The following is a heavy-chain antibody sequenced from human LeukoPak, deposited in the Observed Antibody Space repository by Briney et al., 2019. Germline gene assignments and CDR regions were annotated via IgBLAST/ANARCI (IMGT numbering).Heavy chain of an antibody. CDR1: GGTFSSYA. V-gene: IGHV1-69*13. J-gene: IGHJ6*02. CDR2: IIPIFGTA. CDR3: ARDRLIGLDYYYYGMDV. D-gene: IGHD2/OR15-2a*01. Sequence: GASVKVSCKASGGTFSSYAISWVRQAPGQGLEWMGGIIPIFGTANYAQKFQGRVTITADESTSTAYMELSSLRSEDTAVYYCARDRLIGLDYYYYGMDVWGQGTTVTVSS.